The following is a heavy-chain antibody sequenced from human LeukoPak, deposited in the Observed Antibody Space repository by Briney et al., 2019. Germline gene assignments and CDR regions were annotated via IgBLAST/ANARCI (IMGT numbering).Heavy chain of an antibody. D-gene: IGHD5-18*01. J-gene: IGHJ6*02. V-gene: IGHV3-53*01. Sequence: GGSLRLSCAASGFTVSSNYMSWVRQAPGKGLEWGSVIYSGGSTYYADSVKGRFTISRDNSKNTLYLQMNSLRAEDTAVYYCARSKAPVDTAMVKNYYYGMDVWGQGTTVTVSS. CDR3: ARSKAPVDTAMVKNYYYGMDV. CDR2: IYSGGST. CDR1: GFTVSSNY.